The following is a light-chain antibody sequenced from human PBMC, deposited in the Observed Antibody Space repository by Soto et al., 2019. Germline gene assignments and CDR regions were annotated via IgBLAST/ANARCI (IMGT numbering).Light chain of an antibody. CDR1: SSDIGGHHF. CDR2: EVT. Sequence: QSVLTQPASVSGSPGQSTTISCTGTSSDIGGHHFVSWYQQQSGKAPKLVIYEVTDRPSGVPDRFSGSKSGNTASLTISGLQAEDEADYYCCSYAGSYTHYVFGTGTKVTVL. V-gene: IGLV2-11*01. J-gene: IGLJ1*01. CDR3: CSYAGSYTHYV.